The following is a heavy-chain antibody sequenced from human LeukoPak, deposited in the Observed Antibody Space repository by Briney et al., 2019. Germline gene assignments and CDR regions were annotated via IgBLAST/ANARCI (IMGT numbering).Heavy chain of an antibody. CDR2: IYHSGST. Sequence: SQTLSLTCAVSGGSISSGGYSWSWIRQPPGKGLEWIGYIYHSGSTYYNPSLKSRVTISVDRSKNQFSLKLSSVTAADTAVYYCARAPISNDCSNPFDYWGQGTLVTVSS. V-gene: IGHV4-30-2*01. CDR1: GGSISSGGYS. CDR3: ARAPISNDCSNPFDY. J-gene: IGHJ4*02. D-gene: IGHD4-11*01.